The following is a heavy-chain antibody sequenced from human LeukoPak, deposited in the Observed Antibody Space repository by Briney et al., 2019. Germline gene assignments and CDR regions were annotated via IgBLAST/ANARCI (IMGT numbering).Heavy chain of an antibody. Sequence: SVKVSCKASGGTFSSYAISWVRQAPGQGLEWMGGIIPIFGTANYAQKLQGRVTMTTDTSTSTAYMELRSLRSDDTAVYYCARGPQQWLYFDYWGQGTLVTVSS. CDR3: ARGPQQWLYFDY. CDR2: IIPIFGTA. J-gene: IGHJ4*02. CDR1: GGTFSSYA. D-gene: IGHD6-19*01. V-gene: IGHV1-69*05.